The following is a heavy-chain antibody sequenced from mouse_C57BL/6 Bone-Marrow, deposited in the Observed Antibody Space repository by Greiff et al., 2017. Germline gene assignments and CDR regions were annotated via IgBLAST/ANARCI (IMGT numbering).Heavy chain of an antibody. CDR1: GFNIKNTY. D-gene: IGHD1-1*01. V-gene: IGHV14-3*01. J-gene: IGHJ3*01. Sequence: VQLQQSVAELVRPGASVKLSCTASGFNIKNTYMHWVKQRPEQGLEWIGRIDPANGNTKYAPKFQGKATITADTSSNTAYLQLSSLTSRDTASYYCASPITTVVATPFAYWGQGTLGTVSA. CDR2: IDPANGNT. CDR3: ASPITTVVATPFAY.